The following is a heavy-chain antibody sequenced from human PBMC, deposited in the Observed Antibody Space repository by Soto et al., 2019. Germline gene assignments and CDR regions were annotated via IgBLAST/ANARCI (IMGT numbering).Heavy chain of an antibody. CDR3: AKGGVTRSYYYAMDV. Sequence: EVQLVESGGGLVQPGNSLRLSCVASGFTFDDYAMHWVRQSPGKGLEWVSGISWNGEIMGYADSVKGRFTISRDNAKNSLYLQMNSLRTDDTAVYYCAKGGVTRSYYYAMDVWGQGTTVTVSS. CDR1: GFTFDDYA. CDR2: ISWNGEIM. J-gene: IGHJ6*02. V-gene: IGHV3-9*01.